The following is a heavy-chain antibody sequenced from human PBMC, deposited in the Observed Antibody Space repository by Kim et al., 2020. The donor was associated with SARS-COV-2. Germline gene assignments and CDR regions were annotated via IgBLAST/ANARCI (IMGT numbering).Heavy chain of an antibody. D-gene: IGHD1-1*01. Sequence: SQTLSLTCAISGDSVSSSSAAWDWFRQSPSRGLGWLGRTYYRSKWNYNYDVSVKSRITVNPDSAKNQFDLLLNSVTPEDTAVYYCVRDGGTSKGFFDFWGQGTLVPVSS. J-gene: IGHJ4*02. CDR1: GDSVSSSSAA. CDR2: TYYRSKWNY. CDR3: VRDGGTSKGFFDF. V-gene: IGHV6-1*01.